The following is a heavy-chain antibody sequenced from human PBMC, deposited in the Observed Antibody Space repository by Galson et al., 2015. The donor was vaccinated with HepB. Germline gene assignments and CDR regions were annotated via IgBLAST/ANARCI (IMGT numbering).Heavy chain of an antibody. D-gene: IGHD2-2*01. CDR2: ISSSSSYI. J-gene: IGHJ4*02. Sequence: SLRLFCAASGFTFSSYWMTWVRQAPGKGLEWVSSISSSSSYIYYADSVKGRFTISRDNAKNSLYLQMNSLRAEDTAVYYCARDRLSVPAAPEVGYWGQGTLVTVSS. V-gene: IGHV3-21*01. CDR1: GFTFSSYW. CDR3: ARDRLSVPAAPEVGY.